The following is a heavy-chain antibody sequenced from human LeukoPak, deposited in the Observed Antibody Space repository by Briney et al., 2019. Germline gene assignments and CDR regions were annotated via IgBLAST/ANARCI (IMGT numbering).Heavy chain of an antibody. CDR1: GCTFTGYY. J-gene: IGHJ4*02. D-gene: IGHD3-22*01. CDR2: INPNSDGT. V-gene: IGHV1-2*02. Sequence: GASVKVSCKASGCTFTGYYMHWVRQAPGQGLEWMGWINPNSDGTNYAQKFQGRVTMTRDTSISTAYVELSRLRSDDTAVYYCARAANYDSSGYQDYWGQGTLVTVSS. CDR3: ARAANYDSSGYQDY.